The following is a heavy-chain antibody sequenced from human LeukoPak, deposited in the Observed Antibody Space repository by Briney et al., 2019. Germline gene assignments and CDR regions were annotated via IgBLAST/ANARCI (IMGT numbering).Heavy chain of an antibody. D-gene: IGHD6-19*01. CDR3: AKAQYLDSSGWYGVNWFDP. CDR2: ISWNSGSI. CDR1: GFTFDDHA. V-gene: IGHV3-9*01. J-gene: IGHJ5*02. Sequence: PGGSLRLSCAASGFTFDDHAMHWVRQAPGKGLEWVSGISWNSGSIDYADSVKGRFTISRDNAKNSLYLQMNSLRAEDTALYYCAKAQYLDSSGWYGVNWFDPWGQGTLVTVSS.